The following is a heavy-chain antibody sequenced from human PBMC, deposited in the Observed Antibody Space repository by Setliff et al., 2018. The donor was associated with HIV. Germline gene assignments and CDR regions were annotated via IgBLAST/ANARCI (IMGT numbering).Heavy chain of an antibody. CDR1: GFTFSSYG. V-gene: IGHV3-30*02. J-gene: IGHJ4*02. CDR2: IRYTGSNK. Sequence: GGSLRLSCAASGFTFSSYGIHWVRQAPGKGLEWVAFIRYTGSNKYYADSVKGRFTISRDNSKNSLYLQMNSLRAEDTAVYYCASKWLLYFDYWGQGTLVTVSS. D-gene: IGHD6-19*01. CDR3: ASKWLLYFDY.